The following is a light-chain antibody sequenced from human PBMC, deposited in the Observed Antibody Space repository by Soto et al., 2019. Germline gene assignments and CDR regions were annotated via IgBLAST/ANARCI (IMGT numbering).Light chain of an antibody. CDR1: QSVSSSS. J-gene: IGKJ1*01. CDR2: DAS. V-gene: IGKV3-20*01. CDR3: QQYGGPPRT. Sequence: EVVLTQSPGTLSLSPGEGAALSCSASQSVSSSSLAWYQQKRGQAPRLLIHDASSRATGIPDRFSGSGSGTDFTLTISRLEPEDFAVYYCQQYGGPPRTFGQGTKVDIK.